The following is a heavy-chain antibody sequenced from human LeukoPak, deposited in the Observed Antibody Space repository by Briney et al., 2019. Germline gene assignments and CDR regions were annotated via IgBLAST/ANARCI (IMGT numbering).Heavy chain of an antibody. V-gene: IGHV4-38-2*02. CDR2: IYHSGST. CDR3: ASEYCSSTSCYHDHNWFDP. J-gene: IGHJ5*02. CDR1: GYSISSGYY. D-gene: IGHD2-2*01. Sequence: SETLSLTCTVSGYSISSGYYWGWIRQPPGKGLEWIGRIYHSGSTDYNPSLKSRVTISVYTSKNQFSLKLSSVTAADTAVYYCASEYCSSTSCYHDHNWFDPWGQGTLVTVSS.